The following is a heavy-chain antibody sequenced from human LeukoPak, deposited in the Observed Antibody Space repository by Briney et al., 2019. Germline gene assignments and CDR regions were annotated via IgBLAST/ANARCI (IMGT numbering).Heavy chain of an antibody. Sequence: ETLSLTCTVSGGSISSYYWSWIRQPPGKGLEWIGYIYYSGSTNYNPSLKSRVTISVDTSKNQFSLKLSSVTAADTAVYYCARHYPGLMVRGKGEFDYWGQGTLVTVSS. V-gene: IGHV4-59*08. J-gene: IGHJ4*02. CDR1: GGSISSYY. CDR2: IYYSGST. CDR3: ARHYPGLMVRGKGEFDY. D-gene: IGHD3-10*01.